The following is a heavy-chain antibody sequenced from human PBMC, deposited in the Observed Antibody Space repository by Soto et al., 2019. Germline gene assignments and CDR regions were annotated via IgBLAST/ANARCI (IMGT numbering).Heavy chain of an antibody. CDR2: ISSSSSYI. Sequence: GGSLRLSCAASGFTFSSYSMSWVRQAPGKGLEWVSSISSSSSYIYYADSVKGRFTISRDNAKNSLYLQMNSLRAEDTAVYYCAKTTKAVGLVAPCMDVWGQGTTVTV. J-gene: IGHJ6*02. D-gene: IGHD1-26*01. CDR1: GFTFSSYS. CDR3: AKTTKAVGLVAPCMDV. V-gene: IGHV3-21*01.